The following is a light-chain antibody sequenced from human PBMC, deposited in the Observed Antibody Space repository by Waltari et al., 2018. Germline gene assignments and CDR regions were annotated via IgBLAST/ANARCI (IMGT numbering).Light chain of an antibody. CDR2: DVS. CDR3: CSYAGSYTYV. CDR1: SSDVGGHNY. J-gene: IGLJ1*01. Sequence: HSARTPPRSVSGSPGQAVTISRTGPSSDVGGHNYVPSYQQPPRKPPKLRIYDVSKRPSGVPDRFSGSKSGNTASLTISGLQAEDEADYYCCSYAGSYTYVFGTGTKVTVL. V-gene: IGLV2-11*01.